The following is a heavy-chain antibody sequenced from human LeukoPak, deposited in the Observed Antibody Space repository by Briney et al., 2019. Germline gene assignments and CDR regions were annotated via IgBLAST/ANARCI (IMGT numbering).Heavy chain of an antibody. J-gene: IGHJ3*02. CDR1: GGSISSYY. CDR3: ARGPVVLRYFDWSSAASDI. CDR2: IYYSGST. D-gene: IGHD3-9*01. Sequence: SETLSLTCTVSGGSISSYYWSWIRQPPGKGLEWIGYIYYSGSTNYNPSLKSRVTISVDTSKNQFSLKLSSVTAADTAVYYCARGPVVLRYFDWSSAASDIWGQGTMVTVSS. V-gene: IGHV4-59*01.